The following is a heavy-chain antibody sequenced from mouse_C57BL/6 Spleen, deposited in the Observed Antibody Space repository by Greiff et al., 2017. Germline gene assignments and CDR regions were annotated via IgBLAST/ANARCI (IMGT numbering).Heavy chain of an antibody. CDR2: IDPSDSYT. CDR1: GYTFTSYW. CDR3: ARASTGTGDY. Sequence: VQLQQPGAELVMPGASVKLSCKASGYTFTSYWMHWVKQRPGQGLEWIGEIDPSDSYTNYNQKFKGKSTLTVDKSSSTAYMQLSSLTSEDSAVYYCARASTGTGDYWGQGTTLTVSS. J-gene: IGHJ2*01. D-gene: IGHD4-1*02. V-gene: IGHV1-69*01.